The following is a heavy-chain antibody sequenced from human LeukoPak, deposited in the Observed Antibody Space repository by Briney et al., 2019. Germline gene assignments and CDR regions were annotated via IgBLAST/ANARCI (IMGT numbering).Heavy chain of an antibody. CDR1: GYTFTGYY. D-gene: IGHD4-17*01. J-gene: IGHJ4*02. V-gene: IGHV1-2*02. Sequence: ASVKVSCKASGYTFTGYYLHWVRQAPGQGLEWMGWINPNSGGTNYAQKFQGRVTMTRDTSISTAYMELSRLRSDDTAVYYCARGRMTTVTTDYWGQGTLVTVSS. CDR3: ARGRMTTVTTDY. CDR2: INPNSGGT.